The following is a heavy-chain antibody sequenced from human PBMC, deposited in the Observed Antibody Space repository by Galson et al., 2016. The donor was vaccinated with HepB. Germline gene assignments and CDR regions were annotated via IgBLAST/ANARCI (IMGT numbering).Heavy chain of an antibody. D-gene: IGHD6-19*01. J-gene: IGHJ6*02. CDR1: GFTFSSYP. V-gene: IGHV3-30-3*01. Sequence: SLRLSCAASGFTFSSYPMHWDRQAPGKGLERVADGSNNYYADSVKGRFTISRDNSKNTLYLQMNSLRAEDTAVYYCTRVLIVYSSWSRNNYYYYGMDVWGQGTTVTVSS. CDR2: GSNN. CDR3: TRVLIVYSSWSRNNYYYYGMDV.